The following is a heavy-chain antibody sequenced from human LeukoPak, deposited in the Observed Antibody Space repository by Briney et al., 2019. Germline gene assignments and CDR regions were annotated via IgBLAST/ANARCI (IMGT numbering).Heavy chain of an antibody. CDR1: GFTFSSYA. CDR3: AKAPFIAVAGTGSYYFDY. V-gene: IGHV3-23*01. J-gene: IGHJ4*02. D-gene: IGHD6-19*01. CDR2: ISGSGGST. Sequence: GGSLRLSRAASGFTFSSYAMSWVRQAPGKGLEWVSAISGSGGSTYYADSVKGRFTISRDNSKNTLYLQMNSLRAEDTAVYYCAKAPFIAVAGTGSYYFDYWGQGTLVTVSS.